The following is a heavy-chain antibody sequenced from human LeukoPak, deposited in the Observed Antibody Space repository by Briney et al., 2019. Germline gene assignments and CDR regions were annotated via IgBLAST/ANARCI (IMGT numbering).Heavy chain of an antibody. CDR3: ARGLCSSGWAEYFQH. J-gene: IGHJ1*01. CDR2: INAGNGNT. Sequence: ASVTVSCKASGYTFTSYAMHWVRQAPGQRLEWMGWINAGNGNTKYSQKFQGRVTITRDTSASTAYMELSSLRSEDTAVYYCARGLCSSGWAEYFQHWGQGTLVTVSS. V-gene: IGHV1-3*01. CDR1: GYTFTSYA. D-gene: IGHD6-19*01.